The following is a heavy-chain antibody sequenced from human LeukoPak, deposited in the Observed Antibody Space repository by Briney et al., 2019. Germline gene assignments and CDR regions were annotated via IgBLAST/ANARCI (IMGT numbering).Heavy chain of an antibody. CDR1: GFTFSSYN. V-gene: IGHV3-21*01. J-gene: IGHJ4*02. CDR2: ITSSSRYI. D-gene: IGHD3-22*01. Sequence: GGSLRLSCAVSGFTFSSYNMNWVRQAPGKGLEWVSSITSSSRYIYYADSVKGRFTISRDNAQNSLSLQMNSLSAEDTAVYYCARLGAPSSGKYYFDYWGQGTLVTVSS. CDR3: ARLGAPSSGKYYFDY.